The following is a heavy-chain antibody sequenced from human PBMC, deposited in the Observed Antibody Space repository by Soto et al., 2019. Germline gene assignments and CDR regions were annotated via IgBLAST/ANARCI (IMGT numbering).Heavy chain of an antibody. D-gene: IGHD6-13*01. CDR2: MNPNSGNT. CDR3: ARVGTGAAWYQWFGP. J-gene: IGHJ5*02. V-gene: IGHV1-8*01. Sequence: ASVKVSCKASGYTFTSYDISWVRQATGQGLEWMGWMNPNSGNTGYAQKFQGRVTMTRNTSISTAYMELSSLRSEDTAVYYCARVGTGAAWYQWFGPWGQGTLVTVSS. CDR1: GYTFTSYD.